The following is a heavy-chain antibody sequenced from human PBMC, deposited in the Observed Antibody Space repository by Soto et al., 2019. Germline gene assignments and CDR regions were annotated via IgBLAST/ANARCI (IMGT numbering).Heavy chain of an antibody. CDR1: GGPISSYY. CDR3: AREYDFWSGYGYFDY. V-gene: IGHV4-59*01. CDR2: IYYSGST. D-gene: IGHD3-3*01. Sequence: SETLSLTCTVSGGPISSYYWSWIRQPPGKGLEWIGYIYYSGSTNYNPSLKSRVTISVDTSKNQFSLKLSSVTAADTAVYYCAREYDFWSGYGYFDYWGQGTLVTVS. J-gene: IGHJ4*02.